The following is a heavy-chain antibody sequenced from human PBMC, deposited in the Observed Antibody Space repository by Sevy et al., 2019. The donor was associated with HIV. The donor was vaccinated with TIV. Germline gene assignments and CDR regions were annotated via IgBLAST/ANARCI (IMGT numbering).Heavy chain of an antibody. V-gene: IGHV1-2*06. J-gene: IGHJ3*02. Sequence: ASVKVSCKTTGYIFSDYNMHWVRQAPGQGLEWMALINPNSGVTIYAHNFRGRVSVTRDTSMSTAYMELSGLTSDDTAVYYCGREDMNAPRTLLSFDIWGQGTMVTVSS. D-gene: IGHD1-1*01. CDR2: INPNSGVT. CDR3: GREDMNAPRTLLSFDI. CDR1: GYIFSDYN.